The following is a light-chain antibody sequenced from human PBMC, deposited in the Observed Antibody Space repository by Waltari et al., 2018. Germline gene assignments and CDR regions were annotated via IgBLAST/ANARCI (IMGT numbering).Light chain of an antibody. V-gene: IGKV3-20*01. CDR3: QQYDISPLT. Sequence: EIVLTQSPGTLSLSPGEGVTLSCRTSQTIRTTYLAWYQQKPGQAPTLLIYGTFSRATGIPDRVTGSGSGTDFSLPISILAPEEFATYYCQQYDISPLTFGGGTKVEIK. CDR2: GTF. J-gene: IGKJ4*01. CDR1: QTIRTTY.